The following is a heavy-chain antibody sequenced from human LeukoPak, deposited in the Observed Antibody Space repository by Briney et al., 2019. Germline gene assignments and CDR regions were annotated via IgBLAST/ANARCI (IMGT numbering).Heavy chain of an antibody. D-gene: IGHD2-21*02. Sequence: GESLKISCKGSGYSFTSYWIGWVRQMPGKGLEWMGIIYPGDSDTRYSPSFQGQVTISVDKSISTAYLQWSSLKASDTAMYYCASSSGGDSASYYYGMDVWGQGTTVTVSS. J-gene: IGHJ6*02. CDR2: IYPGDSDT. CDR1: GYSFTSYW. V-gene: IGHV5-51*01. CDR3: ASSSGGDSASYYYGMDV.